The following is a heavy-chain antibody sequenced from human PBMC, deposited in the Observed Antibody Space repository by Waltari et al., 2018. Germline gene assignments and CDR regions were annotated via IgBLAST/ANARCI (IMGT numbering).Heavy chain of an antibody. CDR1: GFTFSSYS. CDR2: IRSSSSYI. J-gene: IGHJ4*02. V-gene: IGHV3-21*01. D-gene: IGHD2-15*01. Sequence: EVQLVESGGGLVKPGGSLRLSCAASGFTFSSYSMNWVRQAPGKGLEWVSSIRSSSSYIYHADSVKGRFTISRDNAKNSLYLQMNSLRAEDTAVYYCARDLVSGGSRGGGYWGQGTLVTVSS. CDR3: ARDLVSGGSRGGGY.